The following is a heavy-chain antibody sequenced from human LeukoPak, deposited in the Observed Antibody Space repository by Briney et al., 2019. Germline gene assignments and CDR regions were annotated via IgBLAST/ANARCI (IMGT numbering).Heavy chain of an antibody. Sequence: ASVKVSCKASGYTFTDSYMHWVRQVPGQGLEWMGWINPKTGGTNYAQRFQGRVTMTRDTSIRTAYMELNSLRSDDTAVYYCARDGRLTIFVRGIITEGSPPKNWGQGTLVTVSS. CDR3: ARDGRLTIFVRGIITEGSPPKN. CDR2: INPKTGGT. CDR1: GYTFTDSY. J-gene: IGHJ4*02. V-gene: IGHV1-2*02. D-gene: IGHD3-10*01.